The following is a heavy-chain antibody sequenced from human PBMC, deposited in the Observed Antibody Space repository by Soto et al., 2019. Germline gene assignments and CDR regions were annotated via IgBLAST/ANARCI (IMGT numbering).Heavy chain of an antibody. V-gene: IGHV4-4*07. CDR2: IYSSGST. CDR3: ASSSLYGMDV. J-gene: IGHJ6*01. Sequence: HTKSVSEGEIISYGGTCIRQPAGKGLEWIGRIYSSGSTKYNPSLQSRVTMSLDTSKNQFSLKVGSVTAADTAVYYCASSSLYGMDVWGQAT. CDR1: EGEIISYG.